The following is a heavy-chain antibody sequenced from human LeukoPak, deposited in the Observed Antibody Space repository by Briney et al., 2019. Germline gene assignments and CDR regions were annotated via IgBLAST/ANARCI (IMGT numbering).Heavy chain of an antibody. J-gene: IGHJ4*02. V-gene: IGHV5-51*01. CDR2: IYPGDSDT. CDR3: ARREKTTEIFDH. D-gene: IGHD4-17*01. CDR1: GYTFTNYW. Sequence: GESLKISCKGSGYTFTNYWIGWVRQMPGKGLEWMGIIYPGDSDTRYNPSFQGQVTISADKSISTAYSQWSSLKASDTAIYYCARREKTTEIFDHWGQGTLVSVSS.